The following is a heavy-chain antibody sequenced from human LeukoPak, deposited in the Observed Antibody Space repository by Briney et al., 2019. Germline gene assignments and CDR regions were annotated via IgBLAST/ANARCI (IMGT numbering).Heavy chain of an antibody. J-gene: IGHJ2*01. CDR1: GGFISSSSYY. Sequence: SETLSLTCTVSGGFISSSSYYWGWIRQPPGKGLEWIGNIYYTGSTNYNPSLMSRVTISVDTPKNQFSLKLNSVTAADTAVYYCASRRADWYFDLWGRGTLVTVSS. CDR3: ASRRADWYFDL. CDR2: IYYTGST. V-gene: IGHV4-61*05.